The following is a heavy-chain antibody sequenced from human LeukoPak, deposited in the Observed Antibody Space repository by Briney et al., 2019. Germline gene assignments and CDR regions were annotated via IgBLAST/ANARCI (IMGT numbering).Heavy chain of an antibody. CDR3: ASSSGFYNWFDP. CDR1: GYTFTSYD. CDR2: MNPNSGNT. Sequence: ASVTVSCTASGYTFTSYDINWVRQATGQGLEWMGWMNPNSGNTGYAQKFQGRVTMTRNTSISTAYMELSSLRSEDTAVYYCASSSGFYNWFDPWGQGTLVTDSS. V-gene: IGHV1-8*01. J-gene: IGHJ5*02. D-gene: IGHD6-19*01.